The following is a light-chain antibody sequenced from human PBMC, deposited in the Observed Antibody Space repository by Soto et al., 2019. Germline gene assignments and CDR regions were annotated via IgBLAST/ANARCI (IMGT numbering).Light chain of an antibody. CDR3: SSYTNINTRAGV. V-gene: IGLV2-14*01. CDR1: SGDIGSYNR. Sequence: QSVLTQPASVSGSPGQSITISCTGTSGDIGSYNRVSWYQQHPGKAPKLIIYEVTDRPSGVSNRFSGSKSGNTASPTISGLQAEDEAEYYCSSYTNINTRAGVFGTGTKVTVL. J-gene: IGLJ1*01. CDR2: EVT.